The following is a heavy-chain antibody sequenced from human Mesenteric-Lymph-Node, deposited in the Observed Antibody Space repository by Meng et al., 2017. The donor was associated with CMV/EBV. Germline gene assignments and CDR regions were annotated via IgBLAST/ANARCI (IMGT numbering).Heavy chain of an antibody. J-gene: IGHJ4*02. V-gene: IGHV3-21*01. CDR1: GFTFSSYS. Sequence: GESLKISCAASGFTFSSYSMNWVRQAPGKGLEWVSSISSSSSYIYYADSLKGRFTISRDNSKNTLYLQMNSLRPEDTAVYYCARGLVWCSSSSCFLFDYWGQGTLVTVSS. CDR3: ARGLVWCSSSSCFLFDY. CDR2: ISSSSSYI. D-gene: IGHD2-2*01.